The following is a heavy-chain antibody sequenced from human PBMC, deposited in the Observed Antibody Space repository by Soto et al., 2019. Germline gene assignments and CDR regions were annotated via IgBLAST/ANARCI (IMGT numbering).Heavy chain of an antibody. Sequence: ASVKVSCKASGYTFTGYYMHWVRQAPGQGLEWMGIINPSGGSTSYAQKFQGRVTMTRDTSTSTVYMELSSLRSEDTAVYYCAREFTMVRGVKTAYYCYYGMDVWGQGTTVTVSS. J-gene: IGHJ6*02. D-gene: IGHD3-10*01. V-gene: IGHV1-46*01. CDR3: AREFTMVRGVKTAYYCYYGMDV. CDR2: INPSGGST. CDR1: GYTFTGYY.